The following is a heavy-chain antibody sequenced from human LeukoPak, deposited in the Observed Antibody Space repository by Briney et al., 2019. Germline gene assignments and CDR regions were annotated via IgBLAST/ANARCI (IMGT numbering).Heavy chain of an antibody. J-gene: IGHJ1*01. CDR3: ARGAVAAAGTVFQH. V-gene: IGHV3-30-3*01. CDR2: ISYDGSNK. Sequence: PGGSLRLPCAASGFTFSSYAMHWVRQAPGKGLEWVAVISYDGSNKYYADSVKGRFTISRDNSKNTLYLQMNSLRAEDTAVYYCARGAVAAAGTVFQHWGQGTLVTVSS. D-gene: IGHD6-13*01. CDR1: GFTFSSYA.